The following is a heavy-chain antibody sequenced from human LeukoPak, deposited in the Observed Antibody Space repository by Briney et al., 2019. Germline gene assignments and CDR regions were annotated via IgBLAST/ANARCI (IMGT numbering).Heavy chain of an antibody. Sequence: GGSLRLSCAASEFTFSHYAMSWVRQAPGKGLEWVSAISGSGGTTYYADSVKGRFTTSRDNSKDTLYLQMNGLRAADTAVYYCAKTPGVMITHIFDYWGQGTLVTVSS. J-gene: IGHJ4*02. V-gene: IGHV3-23*01. CDR3: AKTPGVMITHIFDY. D-gene: IGHD3-16*01. CDR1: EFTFSHYA. CDR2: ISGSGGTT.